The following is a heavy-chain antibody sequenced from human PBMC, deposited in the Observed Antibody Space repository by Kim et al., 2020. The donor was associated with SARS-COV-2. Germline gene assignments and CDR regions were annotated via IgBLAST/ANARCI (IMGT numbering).Heavy chain of an antibody. CDR1: GFTFSSYA. Sequence: GGSLRLSCAASGFTFSSYAMSWVRQAPGKGLEWISAIVGSGVSTNYADSVQGRFTISRDNSKNTLYLQMNSLRAEDTAIYYCAKHTSRYFFDYWGQGTLLTVSS. CDR2: IVGSGVST. V-gene: IGHV3-23*01. J-gene: IGHJ4*02. CDR3: AKHTSRYFFDY. D-gene: IGHD2-2*02.